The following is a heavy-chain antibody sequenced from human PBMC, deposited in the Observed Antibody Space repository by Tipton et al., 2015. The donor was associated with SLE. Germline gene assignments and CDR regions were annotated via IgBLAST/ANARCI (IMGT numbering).Heavy chain of an antibody. CDR3: AKDGGQQLVS. CDR2: IRNDGTNK. J-gene: IGHJ4*02. D-gene: IGHD6-13*01. Sequence: SLRLSCAVSGFSFSSYGIHWVRQAPGKGLEWVSHIRNDGTNKYYSNSVRGRFTISRDSSENTMYLQMKSLRAEDTAVYYCAKDGGQQLVSWGQGTLVTVSS. V-gene: IGHV3-30*02. CDR1: GFSFSSYG.